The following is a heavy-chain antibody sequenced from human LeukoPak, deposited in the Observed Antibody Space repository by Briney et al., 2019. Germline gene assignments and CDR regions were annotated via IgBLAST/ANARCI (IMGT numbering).Heavy chain of an antibody. Sequence: PSETLSLTCTVSGGSTSSYYWSWIRQPAGKGLEWIGRIYTSGSTNYNPSLKSRVTISVDKSKNQFSLKLSSVTAADTAVYYCARASIMITFGGVTPSWFDPWGQGTLVTVSS. CDR3: ARASIMITFGGVTPSWFDP. CDR1: GGSTSSYY. V-gene: IGHV4-4*07. D-gene: IGHD3-16*01. CDR2: IYTSGST. J-gene: IGHJ5*02.